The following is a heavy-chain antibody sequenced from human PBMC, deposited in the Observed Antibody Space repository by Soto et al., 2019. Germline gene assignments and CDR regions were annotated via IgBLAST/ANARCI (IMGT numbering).Heavy chain of an antibody. Sequence: QSNSSRASEDPIANHGIGWVSPEPGKGLEWVAIIYPSGSRTIYSPSFQGQVTISADKSISTAYLQWTSLKASDTAIYYCSKFKYSTSVRYLQHWGQGTPVLGSS. D-gene: IGHD6-6*01. V-gene: IGHV5-51*01. CDR3: SKFKYSTSVRYLQH. CDR2: IYPSGSRT. CDR1: EDPIANHG. J-gene: IGHJ1*01.